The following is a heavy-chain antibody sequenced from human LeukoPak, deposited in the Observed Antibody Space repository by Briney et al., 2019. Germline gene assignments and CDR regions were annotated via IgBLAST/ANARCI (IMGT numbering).Heavy chain of an antibody. CDR2: IKQDGSEK. Sequence: PGGSLRLSCTASGFTFGDYAMSWVRQAPGKGLEWVANIKQDGSEKYYVDSVKGRFTISRDNAKNSLYLQMNSLRAEDTAVYYCAKVRGIRRWLPYYFDYWGQGTLVTVSS. J-gene: IGHJ4*02. D-gene: IGHD5-24*01. CDR3: AKVRGIRRWLPYYFDY. V-gene: IGHV3-7*01. CDR1: GFTFGDYA.